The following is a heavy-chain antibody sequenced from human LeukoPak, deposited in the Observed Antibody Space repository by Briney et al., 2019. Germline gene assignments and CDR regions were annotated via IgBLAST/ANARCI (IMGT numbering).Heavy chain of an antibody. J-gene: IGHJ5*02. CDR1: GYTFTSYY. Sequence: ASVKVSCKASGYTFTSYYMHWVRQAPGQGLEWMGIINPSGGSTSYAQKFQGRVTMTRDTSTSTVYMELSSLRSEDTAVYYCAQDISGGTYGIWFDPWGQGTLVTVSS. D-gene: IGHD2-8*01. V-gene: IGHV1-46*01. CDR3: AQDISGGTYGIWFDP. CDR2: INPSGGST.